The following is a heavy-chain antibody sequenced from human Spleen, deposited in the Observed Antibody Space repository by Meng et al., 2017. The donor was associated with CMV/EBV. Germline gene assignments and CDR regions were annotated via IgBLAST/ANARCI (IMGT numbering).Heavy chain of an antibody. V-gene: IGHV1-2*02. CDR3: ARGSEDFVVEPPTVWSDF. CDR2: INPNSGGT. CDR1: GHTFTGYY. J-gene: IGHJ4*02. D-gene: IGHD2-15*01. Sequence: APVKVSCKASGHTFTGYYMHWVRQAPGQGLEWMGWINPNSGGTNYAQRFQGRVTITKDTSLTTTYIDVSRLTSDDTAMYYCARGSEDFVVEPPTVWSDFWGQGTLVTVSS.